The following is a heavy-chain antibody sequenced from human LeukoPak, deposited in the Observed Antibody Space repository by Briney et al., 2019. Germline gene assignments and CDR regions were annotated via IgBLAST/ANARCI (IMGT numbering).Heavy chain of an antibody. D-gene: IGHD2-2*01. V-gene: IGHV3-21*01. J-gene: IGHJ6*02. CDR2: ISSSSSYI. CDR1: GFTFSSYI. Sequence: GGSLRLSCAASGFTFSSYIMNWVRQAPGKGLEWVSSISSSSSYIYYADSVKGRFTISRDNVKNSLYLQMNGLRAEDTAVYYCARDRWGIVVVPAATHYYYYGMDVWGQGTTVTVSS. CDR3: ARDRWGIVVVPAATHYYYYGMDV.